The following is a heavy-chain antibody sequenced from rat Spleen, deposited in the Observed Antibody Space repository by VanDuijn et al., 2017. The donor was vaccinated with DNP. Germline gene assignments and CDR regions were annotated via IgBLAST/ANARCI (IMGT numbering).Heavy chain of an antibody. D-gene: IGHD1-12*01. CDR2: ISSGGST. V-gene: IGHV2S12*01. CDR3: TRDMTY. Sequence: QVQLKESGPGLVQPSQTLSLTCTVSGFSLTSYGVSWVRQPPGKGLEWIAAISSGGSTYYNSTLKSRLSISRDTSKSQVFLKMNSLQTEDTAIYFCTRDMTYWGPGTMVTVSS. CDR1: GFSLTSYG. J-gene: IGHJ1*01.